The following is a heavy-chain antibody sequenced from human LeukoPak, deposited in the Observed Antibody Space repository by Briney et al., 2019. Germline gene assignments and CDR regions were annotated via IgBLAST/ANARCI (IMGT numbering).Heavy chain of an antibody. Sequence: PGGSLSLSCAASGFNFNSYTMNWVRQAPGKGLQWVANILASGSPTYYADSVKGRFIISRDNSKNTVYLQMNSLRVEDTAIYYCAKDLRPDGVDNFDHWGQGILVTVSS. D-gene: IGHD2-8*01. CDR2: ILASGSPT. J-gene: IGHJ4*02. V-gene: IGHV3-23*01. CDR3: AKDLRPDGVDNFDH. CDR1: GFNFNSYT.